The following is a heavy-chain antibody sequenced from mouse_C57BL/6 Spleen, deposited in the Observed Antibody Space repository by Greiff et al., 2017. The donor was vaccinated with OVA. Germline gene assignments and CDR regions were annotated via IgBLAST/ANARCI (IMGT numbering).Heavy chain of an antibody. CDR2: ISSGSSTI. V-gene: IGHV5-17*01. J-gene: IGHJ4*01. CDR3: AKMDY. Sequence: EVKLVESGGGLVKPGGSLKLSCAASGFTFSDYGMHWVRQAPAKGLVWVAYISSGSSTIYYADTVKGRFTIARDNAKNTLFLQMTSLRSEDTAMYYCAKMDYWGQGTSVTVSS. CDR1: GFTFSDYG.